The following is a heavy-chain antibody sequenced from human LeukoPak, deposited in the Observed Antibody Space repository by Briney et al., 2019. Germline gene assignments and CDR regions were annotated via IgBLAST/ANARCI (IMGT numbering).Heavy chain of an antibody. CDR3: AKDGEVSWFGPESY. V-gene: IGHV3-30*18. CDR1: RFTFSSYG. CDR2: ISLDGSNK. D-gene: IGHD3-10*01. Sequence: PGGSLRLSCAASRFTFSSYGMHWVRQAPGKGLEWVALISLDGSNKDYAESVKGRFTISRDSSKNTLYLQMNSLRAEDTAVYYCAKDGEVSWFGPESYWGQGTLVAVSS. J-gene: IGHJ4*02.